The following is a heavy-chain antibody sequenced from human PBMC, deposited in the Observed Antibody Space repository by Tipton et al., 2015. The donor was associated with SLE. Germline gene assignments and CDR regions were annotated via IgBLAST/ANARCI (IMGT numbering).Heavy chain of an antibody. V-gene: IGHV4-34*01. D-gene: IGHD3-10*01. J-gene: IGHJ6*03. CDR2: INHSGST. CDR3: ARGGAVYYYYYYMDV. Sequence: TLSLTCAVYGGSFSDYYWSWIRQPPGKGLEWIGEINHSGSTNYNPSLKSRVTISVDTSKNQFSLKLSSVTAADMAVYYCARGGAVYYYYYYMDVWGKGTTVTVSS. CDR1: GGSFSDYY.